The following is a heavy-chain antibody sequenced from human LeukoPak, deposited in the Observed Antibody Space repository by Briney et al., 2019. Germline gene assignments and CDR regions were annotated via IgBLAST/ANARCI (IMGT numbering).Heavy chain of an antibody. CDR3: AGDGGSYCY. CDR2: ISSSGSTI. D-gene: IGHD1-26*01. Sequence: GGSLRLPCAASGFTYSCYEVNWVRQAPGKGLEWVSYISSSGSTIYYADRVKGRFAISRDNDKNSLYLQMNSLRAEDTAVYYCAGDGGSYCYWGQGTVVTVSS. V-gene: IGHV3-48*03. CDR1: GFTYSCYE. J-gene: IGHJ4*02.